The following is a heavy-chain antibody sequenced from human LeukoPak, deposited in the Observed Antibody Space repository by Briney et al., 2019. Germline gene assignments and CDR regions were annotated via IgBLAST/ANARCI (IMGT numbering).Heavy chain of an antibody. CDR3: AKDPSLDSYGYYYYMDV. V-gene: IGHV3-33*06. CDR2: IWYDGSNK. CDR1: GFTFSSYG. D-gene: IGHD5-18*01. J-gene: IGHJ6*03. Sequence: GRSLRLSCAASGFTFSSYGMHWVRQAPGKGLEWVAVIWYDGSNKYYADSVKGRFTISRDNSKNTLYLQMNSLRAEDTAVYYCAKDPSLDSYGYYYYMDVWGKGTTVTVSS.